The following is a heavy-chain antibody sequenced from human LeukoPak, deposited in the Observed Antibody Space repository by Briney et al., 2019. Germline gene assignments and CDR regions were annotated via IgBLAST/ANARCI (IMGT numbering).Heavy chain of an antibody. Sequence: GGSLRLSCAASGFTFSSYWMHWVRQAPGKGLVWVSRINRDGSSTSYADSVKGRFTISRDNAKNTLYLQMNSLRAEDTAVYYCARDYGDYALFDYWGQGTLVTVSS. D-gene: IGHD4-17*01. CDR1: GFTFSSYW. CDR3: ARDYGDYALFDY. CDR2: INRDGSST. J-gene: IGHJ4*02. V-gene: IGHV3-74*01.